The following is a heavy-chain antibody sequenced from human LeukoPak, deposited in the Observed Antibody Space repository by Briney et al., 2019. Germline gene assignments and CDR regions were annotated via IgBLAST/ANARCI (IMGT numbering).Heavy chain of an antibody. D-gene: IGHD2-2*01. CDR3: ARDVLLGYCSSTSCYTRWFDP. Sequence: SVKVSCKASGGTFSSCAISWVRQAPGQGLEWMGRIIPILGIANYAQKFQGRVTITADKSTSTAYRELSSLRSEDTAVYYCARDVLLGYCSSTSCYTRWFDPWGQGTLVTVSS. CDR1: GGTFSSCA. J-gene: IGHJ5*02. CDR2: IIPILGIA. V-gene: IGHV1-69*04.